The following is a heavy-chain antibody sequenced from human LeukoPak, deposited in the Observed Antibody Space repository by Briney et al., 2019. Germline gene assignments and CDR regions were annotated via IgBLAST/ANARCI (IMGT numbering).Heavy chain of an antibody. Sequence: TSVTVSCKASGFTFTSSAMQWVRQARGQRLEWIGWIVVGSGNTNYAQKFQERVTITRDMSTSTAYMELSSLRSEDTAVYYCAAASGEVDAFDIWGQGTMVTVSS. D-gene: IGHD3-10*01. J-gene: IGHJ3*02. V-gene: IGHV1-58*02. CDR3: AAASGEVDAFDI. CDR2: IVVGSGNT. CDR1: GFTFTSSA.